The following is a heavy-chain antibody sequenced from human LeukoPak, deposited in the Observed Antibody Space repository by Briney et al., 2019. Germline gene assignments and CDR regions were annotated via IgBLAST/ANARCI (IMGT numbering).Heavy chain of an antibody. Sequence: RASVKVSCKASGYTFTSYYMHWVRQAPGQGLEWMGIINPGGTNTGYAQKFQGRVTMTSDTSTSTVSMELSGLKSEDTAVYYCARGGSAVQQLVYYWGQGTLVTVSS. D-gene: IGHD6-6*01. CDR3: ARGGSAVQQLVYY. J-gene: IGHJ4*02. V-gene: IGHV1-46*01. CDR2: INPGGTNT. CDR1: GYTFTSYY.